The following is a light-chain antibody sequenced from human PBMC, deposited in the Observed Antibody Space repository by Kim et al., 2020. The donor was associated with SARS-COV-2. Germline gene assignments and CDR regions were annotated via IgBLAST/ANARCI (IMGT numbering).Light chain of an antibody. CDR1: SSDVGGYNS. Sequence: QSALTQPASVSGSPGQSVTISCTGTSSDVGGYNSVSWYQQHPGKAPTVMIYDVTKRPSGVPDRFSGSKSGNTASLTISGLQPEDEADYYCCSYAGNYPHYVFGTGTKVTVL. CDR3: CSYAGNYPHYV. CDR2: DVT. J-gene: IGLJ1*01. V-gene: IGLV2-11*01.